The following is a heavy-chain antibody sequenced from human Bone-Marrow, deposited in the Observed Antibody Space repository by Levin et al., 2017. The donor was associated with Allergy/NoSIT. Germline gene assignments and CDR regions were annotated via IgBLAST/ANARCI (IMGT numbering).Heavy chain of an antibody. J-gene: IGHJ6*02. V-gene: IGHV1-18*01. D-gene: IGHD2-15*01. CDR1: GYTFTSYG. CDR2: ISAYNGNT. CDR3: ARYRWFVVVAATPTTYYGMDV. Sequence: ASVKVSCKASGYTFTSYGISWVRQAPGQGLEWMGWISAYNGNTNYAQKLQGRVTMTTDTSTSTAYMELRSLRSDDTAVYYCARYRWFVVVAATPTTYYGMDVWGQGTTVTVSS.